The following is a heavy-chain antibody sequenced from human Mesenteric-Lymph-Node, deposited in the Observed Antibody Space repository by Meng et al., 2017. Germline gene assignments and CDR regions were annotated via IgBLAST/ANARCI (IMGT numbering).Heavy chain of an antibody. V-gene: IGHV1-46*01. CDR2: INPSGGST. Sequence: QVQVVQSGAEVKKPGASVKVSCKASGYTFTSYYMHGVRQAPGQGLEWMGIINPSGGSTSYAQKFQGRVTMTRDTSTSTVYMELSSLRSEDTAVYYCARDAPRSRSGGRGLGFDPWGQGTLVTVSS. D-gene: IGHD2-15*01. CDR1: GYTFTSYY. J-gene: IGHJ5*02. CDR3: ARDAPRSRSGGRGLGFDP.